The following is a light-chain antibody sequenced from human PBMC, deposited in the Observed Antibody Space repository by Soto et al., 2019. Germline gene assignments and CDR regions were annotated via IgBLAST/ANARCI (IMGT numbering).Light chain of an antibody. Sequence: EIVLTQSPGTLSLSPGERATLSCRASQSVSSSYLAWYQQKPGHAPRLLIYGASSRATGIPDRFSGSGSGTDFTLTISRLEPEDFAVYYCQQYGSSPVTFGAGTKVDIK. CDR3: QQYGSSPVT. J-gene: IGKJ3*01. CDR2: GAS. CDR1: QSVSSSY. V-gene: IGKV3-20*01.